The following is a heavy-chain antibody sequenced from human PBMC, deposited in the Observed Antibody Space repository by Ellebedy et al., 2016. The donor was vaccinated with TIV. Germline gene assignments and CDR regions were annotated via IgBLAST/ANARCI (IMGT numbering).Heavy chain of an antibody. CDR3: MFKGLSDRLY. Sequence: PGGSLRLSCAASGFTFSTYAMSWVRQTPGKGLEWVAPISASGDSTYYADSVKGRFTIFRDNSKNTLFLQVNSLRAEDTAVYYCMFKGLSDRLYWGQGTLVTVSS. CDR2: ISASGDST. V-gene: IGHV3-23*01. CDR1: GFTFSTYA. D-gene: IGHD6-6*01. J-gene: IGHJ1*01.